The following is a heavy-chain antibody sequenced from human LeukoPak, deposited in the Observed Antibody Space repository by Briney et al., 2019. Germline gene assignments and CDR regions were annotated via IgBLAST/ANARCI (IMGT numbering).Heavy chain of an antibody. D-gene: IGHD4-17*01. CDR1: GGSISSNY. Sequence: SETLSLTCTVSGGSISSNYWSWIRQPPGKGLEWIGYIYYSGSTNSNPTLKSRVTISVDTSKNQFSLNLSSVTAADTAVYYCARDRGYGDYLNYFDYWGQGTLVTVSS. V-gene: IGHV4-59*01. CDR3: ARDRGYGDYLNYFDY. CDR2: IYYSGST. J-gene: IGHJ4*02.